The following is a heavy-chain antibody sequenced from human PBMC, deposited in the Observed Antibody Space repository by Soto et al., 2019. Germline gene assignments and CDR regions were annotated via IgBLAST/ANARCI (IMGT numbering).Heavy chain of an antibody. V-gene: IGHV4-34*01. Sequence: QVQLQQWGAGLLQPSETLSLTCAVYGGSLSGYYWSWIRQPPGKGPEWIGEINHSGGTNYKPSLKSRVTISGDMSKSQFSLKLSSVTAADTAVYYCARHCAGDCPHAFDIWGQGTTVTVSS. J-gene: IGHJ3*02. CDR3: ARHCAGDCPHAFDI. CDR1: GGSLSGYY. CDR2: INHSGGT. D-gene: IGHD2-21*02.